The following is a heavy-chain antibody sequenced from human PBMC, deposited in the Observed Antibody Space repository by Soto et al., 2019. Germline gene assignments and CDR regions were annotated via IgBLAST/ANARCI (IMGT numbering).Heavy chain of an antibody. CDR3: AKNLIIPGAFDI. CDR2: ISSSSSVI. V-gene: IGHV3-48*04. CDR1: GFTFSTYS. D-gene: IGHD2-21*01. J-gene: IGHJ3*02. Sequence: GGSLRLSCSASGFTFSTYSMAWIRQAPGKGLEWLSYISSSSSVIYYADSVKGRITISRDNGKNALILQMHSLRADDTAVYYCAKNLIIPGAFDIWGQGTAVTVSS.